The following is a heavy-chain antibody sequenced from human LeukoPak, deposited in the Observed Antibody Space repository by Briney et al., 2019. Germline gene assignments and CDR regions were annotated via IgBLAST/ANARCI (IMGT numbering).Heavy chain of an antibody. CDR1: GYTFTGYF. J-gene: IGHJ4*02. D-gene: IGHD3-10*01. CDR2: INPNSGGT. Sequence: GASVKVSCKASGYTFTGYFMHWVRQAPGQGLEWMGWINPNSGGTNYAQKFQGRVTMTRDTSISTAYMELSRLRSDDTAVYYCARVFRHYGSGSPLTYWGQGTLVTVSS. V-gene: IGHV1-2*02. CDR3: ARVFRHYGSGSPLTY.